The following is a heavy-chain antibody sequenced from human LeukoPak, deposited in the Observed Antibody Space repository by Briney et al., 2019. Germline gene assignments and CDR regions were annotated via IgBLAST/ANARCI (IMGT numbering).Heavy chain of an antibody. CDR2: IYYSGST. J-gene: IGHJ6*02. Sequence: PSETLSLTCTVSGGSISSSSYYWGWIRQPPGKGLEWIGSIYYSGSTYYNPSLKSRVTISVDTSKNQFSLKLSSVTAADTAVYYCAREEDPLQLWPRGYYYGMDVWGQGTTVTVSS. V-gene: IGHV4-39*07. D-gene: IGHD5-18*01. CDR3: AREEDPLQLWPRGYYYGMDV. CDR1: GGSISSSSYY.